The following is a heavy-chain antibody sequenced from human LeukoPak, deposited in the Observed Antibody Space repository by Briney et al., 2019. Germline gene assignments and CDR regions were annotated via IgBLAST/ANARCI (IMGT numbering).Heavy chain of an antibody. Sequence: GGSLRLSCAASGFTFSSYWMSWVRQAPGKGLEWVANIKQDGSEKYYVDSVKGRFTISRDNAKNSLYLQTNSLRAEDTAVYYCASTPRTGKSDAFDIWGQGTMVTVSS. J-gene: IGHJ3*02. D-gene: IGHD4-23*01. CDR2: IKQDGSEK. V-gene: IGHV3-7*01. CDR1: GFTFSSYW. CDR3: ASTPRTGKSDAFDI.